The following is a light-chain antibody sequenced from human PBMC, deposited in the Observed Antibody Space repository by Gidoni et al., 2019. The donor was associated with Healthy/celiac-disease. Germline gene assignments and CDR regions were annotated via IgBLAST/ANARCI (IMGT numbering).Light chain of an antibody. CDR2: GAS. CDR1: QSFSSSY. CDR3: QQYGSSPRT. V-gene: IGKV3-20*01. Sequence: EIVWTQSQGTLSLSPGERANLSCRASQSFSSSYLSWYQQKPGQAPRLLIYGASSRATGIPDRFSGSGSVTDFTLTISRLEPEDFAVYYCQQYGSSPRTFXQXTKVEIK. J-gene: IGKJ1*01.